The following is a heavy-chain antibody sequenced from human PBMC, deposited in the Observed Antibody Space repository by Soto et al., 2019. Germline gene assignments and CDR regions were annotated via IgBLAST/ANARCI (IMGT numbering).Heavy chain of an antibody. V-gene: IGHV3-33*01. J-gene: IGHJ4*02. CDR2: IWYDASNK. Sequence: VQLVESGGGVVQPGRSLRLSCAASGFTFRTYGMYWVRQAPGKGLEWVAVIWYDASNKYYADSVKGRFTISRDNSENTLYLHMNSLRAEDTAVYYCARGRVDGGELDLWGQGTLVTVSS. CDR1: GFTFRTYG. D-gene: IGHD1-26*01. CDR3: ARGRVDGGELDL.